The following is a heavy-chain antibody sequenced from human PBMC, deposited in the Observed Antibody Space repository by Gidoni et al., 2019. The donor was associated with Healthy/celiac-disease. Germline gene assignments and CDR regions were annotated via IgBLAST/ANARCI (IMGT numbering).Heavy chain of an antibody. D-gene: IGHD2-2*01. V-gene: IGHV3-21*01. J-gene: IGHJ6*02. Sequence: EVQLVESGGGLVKPGGSLRLSCAASGFTFSSYSMNWVRQAPGKGLEWVSSISSSSSYIYYADSVKGRFTISRDNAKNSLYLQMNSLRAEDTAVYYCARDPSTLPGYGMDVWGQGTTVTVSS. CDR2: ISSSSSYI. CDR1: GFTFSSYS. CDR3: ARDPSTLPGYGMDV.